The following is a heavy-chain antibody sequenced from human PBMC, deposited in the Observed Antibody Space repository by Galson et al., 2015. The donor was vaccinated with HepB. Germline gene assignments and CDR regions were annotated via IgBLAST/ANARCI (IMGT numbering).Heavy chain of an antibody. CDR1: GFTFSSYA. V-gene: IGHV3-23*01. J-gene: IGHJ4*02. Sequence: SLRLSCAASGFTFSSYAMNWVRQAPGKGLEWVSSISGSGGRTYYADSVKGRLTISRDNSKNTLYLQMNSLRAEDTAVYYCAKEKSYSGYDLFDYWGQGTLVTVSS. CDR3: AKEKSYSGYDLFDY. D-gene: IGHD5-12*01. CDR2: ISGSGGRT.